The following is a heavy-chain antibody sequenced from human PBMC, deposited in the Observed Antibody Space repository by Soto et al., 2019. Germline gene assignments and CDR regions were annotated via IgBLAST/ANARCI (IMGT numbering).Heavy chain of an antibody. Sequence: EASVKVSCKASGGTFSSYAISWVRQAPGQGLEWMGGIIPIFGTANYAQKFQGRVTITADESTSTAYMELSSLRSEDTAVYYCARGYVLDAFDIWGQGTMVTVSS. CDR3: ARGYVLDAFDI. D-gene: IGHD2-2*01. V-gene: IGHV1-69*13. CDR1: GGTFSSYA. CDR2: IIPIFGTA. J-gene: IGHJ3*02.